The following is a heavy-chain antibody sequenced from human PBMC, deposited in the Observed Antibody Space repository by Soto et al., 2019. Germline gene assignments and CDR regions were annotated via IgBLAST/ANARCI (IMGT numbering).Heavy chain of an antibody. CDR3: ARVAGAAAGESWYFDL. CDR1: GFTFSSYS. V-gene: IGHV3-48*02. CDR2: ISSSSSTI. Sequence: EVQLVESGGGLVQPGGSLRLSCAASGFTFSSYSMNWVRQAPGKGLEWVSYISSSSSTIYYADSVKGRFTISRDNAKNSLYLQMNSLRDEDTAVYYCARVAGAAAGESWYFDLWGRGTLVTVSS. D-gene: IGHD6-13*01. J-gene: IGHJ2*01.